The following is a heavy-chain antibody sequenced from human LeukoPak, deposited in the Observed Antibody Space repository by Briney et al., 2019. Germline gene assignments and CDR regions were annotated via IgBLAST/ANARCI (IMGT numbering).Heavy chain of an antibody. CDR2: ISGGGGTT. V-gene: IGHV3-23*01. CDR1: GFTFSSYA. Sequence: PGGSLRLSCAASGFTFSSYAMSWVRQAPGKGLEWVSRISGGGGTTYYAASVKGRFTISRDNSKNTLYLQINSLRAEDTAVYYCAKVVGTGTTPTDYWGQGTLVTVSS. CDR3: AKVVGTGTTPTDY. D-gene: IGHD1-1*01. J-gene: IGHJ4*02.